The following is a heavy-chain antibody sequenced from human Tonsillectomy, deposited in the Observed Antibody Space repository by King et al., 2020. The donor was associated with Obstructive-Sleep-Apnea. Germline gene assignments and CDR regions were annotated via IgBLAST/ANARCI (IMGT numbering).Heavy chain of an antibody. V-gene: IGHV3-23*04. Sequence: VQLVEAGGGLAQPGGSLRLSCVASGFDFNIYAMNWVRQTPGKGLEWVSGISGSDGLIHYADAVKGRFTISRDNSRNTLFRQMNSLRVEDTAVYYCAKDFGRRGLRKKSERGDFDSWGQGTLVTVSS. CDR3: AKDFGRRGLRKKSERGDFDS. D-gene: IGHD3-10*01. CDR2: ISGSDGLI. CDR1: GFDFNIYA. J-gene: IGHJ4*02.